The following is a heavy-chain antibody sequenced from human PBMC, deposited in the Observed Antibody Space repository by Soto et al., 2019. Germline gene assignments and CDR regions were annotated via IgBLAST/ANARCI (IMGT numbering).Heavy chain of an antibody. Sequence: SETLSLTCAVSSGSISSSNWWSWVRQPPGKGLEWIGEIYHSGSTNYNPSLKSRVTISVDKSKNQFSLKLSSVTAADTAVYYCARDLVAARPTYYMDVWGKGTTVTVSS. V-gene: IGHV4-4*02. CDR1: SGSISSSNW. J-gene: IGHJ6*03. CDR2: IYHSGST. D-gene: IGHD6-6*01. CDR3: ARDLVAARPTYYMDV.